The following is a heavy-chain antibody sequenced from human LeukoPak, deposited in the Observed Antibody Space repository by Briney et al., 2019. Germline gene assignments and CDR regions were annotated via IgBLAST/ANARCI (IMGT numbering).Heavy chain of an antibody. CDR2: IYYSGST. V-gene: IGHV4-39*07. D-gene: IGHD2-2*01. CDR3: WLVPAAMVGDYYYYGMDV. J-gene: IGHJ6*02. Sequence: SETLSLTCTVSGGSISSSSYYWGWIRQPPGKGLEWIGSIYYSGSTYYNPSLKSRVTISVDTSKNQFSLKLSSVTAADTAVYYCWLVPAAMVGDYYYYGMDVWGQGTTVTVSS. CDR1: GGSISSSSYY.